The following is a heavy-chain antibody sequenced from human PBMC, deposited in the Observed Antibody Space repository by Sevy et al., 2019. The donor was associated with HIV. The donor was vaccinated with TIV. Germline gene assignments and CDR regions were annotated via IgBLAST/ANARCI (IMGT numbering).Heavy chain of an antibody. J-gene: IGHJ4*02. D-gene: IGHD3-22*01. CDR1: VFTFSNYA. Sequence: GGSLRLSCAATVFTFSNYAMHWVRQAPGKGMEWVAIIWSDGAYQYHGDSVKGRFTISRDNSKNTLYLQMNNVRVEDTAVYYCAKTILSSGYYFFDYWGQGTLVTVSS. CDR3: AKTILSSGYYFFDY. V-gene: IGHV3-33*06. CDR2: IWSDGAYQ.